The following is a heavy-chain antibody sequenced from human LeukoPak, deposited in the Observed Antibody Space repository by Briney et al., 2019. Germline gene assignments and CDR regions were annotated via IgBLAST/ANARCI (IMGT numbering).Heavy chain of an antibody. CDR3: ARERTLTSCYDY. V-gene: IGHV1-2*02. CDR1: GYTFTGYY. Sequence: ASVKVSCKASGYTFTGYYMHWVRQAPGQGLEWMGWINPNSGGTNYAQKYQGRVTMTRDTSISTAYMELSRLRSDDTAVYYCARERTLTSCYDYWGQGTLVTVSS. D-gene: IGHD2-15*01. CDR2: INPNSGGT. J-gene: IGHJ4*02.